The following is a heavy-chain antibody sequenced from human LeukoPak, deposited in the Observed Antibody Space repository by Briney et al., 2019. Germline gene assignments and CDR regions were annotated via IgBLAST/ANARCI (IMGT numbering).Heavy chain of an antibody. J-gene: IGHJ1*01. Sequence: QAGGSLRLSCAASGFTFSSYAMSWVRQAPGKGLEWVSAISGSGGSTYYADSVKGRFTISRDNSKNTLYLQMNSLRAEDTAVYYCAKMVRYDYGDYGEYFQHWGQGTLVTVSS. D-gene: IGHD4-17*01. CDR2: ISGSGGST. V-gene: IGHV3-23*01. CDR1: GFTFSSYA. CDR3: AKMVRYDYGDYGEYFQH.